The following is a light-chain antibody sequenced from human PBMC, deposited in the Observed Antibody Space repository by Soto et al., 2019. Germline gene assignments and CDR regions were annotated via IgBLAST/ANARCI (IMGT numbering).Light chain of an antibody. J-gene: IGKJ1*01. CDR1: QSVTIR. CDR2: DAS. V-gene: IGKV1-5*01. Sequence: DIQMTQSPSTLSASVGDRVTITCRASQSVTIRLALYQQKPGKAPKLLIYDASSLESGVPSRFSGSGSETEFTLSINSLQPDDFATYYCQQYNTWGTFGQGTKVDIK. CDR3: QQYNTWGT.